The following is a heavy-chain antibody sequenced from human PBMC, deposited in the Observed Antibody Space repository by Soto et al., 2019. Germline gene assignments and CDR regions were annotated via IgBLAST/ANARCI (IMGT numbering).Heavy chain of an antibody. CDR1: GYTFTGYY. Sequence: GASVKVSCKASGYTFTGYYMHWVRQAPGQGLEWMGWINPNSGGTNYAQKFQGRVTVTRDTSKNQFSLKLSSVTAADTAVYYCARDAGITMIVVAPTGAFDIWGQGTMVTVSS. CDR3: ARDAGITMIVVAPTGAFDI. D-gene: IGHD3-22*01. V-gene: IGHV1-2*02. CDR2: INPNSGGT. J-gene: IGHJ3*02.